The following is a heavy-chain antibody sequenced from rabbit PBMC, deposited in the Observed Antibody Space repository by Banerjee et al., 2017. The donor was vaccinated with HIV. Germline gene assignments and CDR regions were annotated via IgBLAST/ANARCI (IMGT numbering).Heavy chain of an antibody. Sequence: QEQLEESGGDLVKPGGTLTLTCTASGIDFSIYYYMCWVRQAPGKGLEWIACISTGSGNNSYASWAKGRFTISKTSSTTVTLQMTSLTAADTATYFCARDRDVYVAYAYASFDLWGQGTLVTVS. D-gene: IGHD6-1*01. CDR2: ISTGSGNN. CDR3: ARDRDVYVAYAYASFDL. J-gene: IGHJ4*01. V-gene: IGHV1S45*01. CDR1: GIDFSIYYY.